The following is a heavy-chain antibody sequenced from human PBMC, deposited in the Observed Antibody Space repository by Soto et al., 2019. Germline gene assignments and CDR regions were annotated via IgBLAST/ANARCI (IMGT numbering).Heavy chain of an antibody. V-gene: IGHV4-34*01. Sequence: QVQLQQWGAGLLKPSETLSLTCAVYGGSFSGYYWSWIRQLPGKGLEWIGEINHSGSTNYNPSLKSRVTISVDTSKNQFSLKLSSVTAADTAVYYCARGYYDFWSGRYNWFDPWGQGTLVTVSS. CDR2: INHSGST. CDR1: GGSFSGYY. CDR3: ARGYYDFWSGRYNWFDP. D-gene: IGHD3-3*01. J-gene: IGHJ5*02.